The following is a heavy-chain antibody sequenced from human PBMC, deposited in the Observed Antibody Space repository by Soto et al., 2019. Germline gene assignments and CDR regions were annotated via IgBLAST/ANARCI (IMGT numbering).Heavy chain of an antibody. J-gene: IGHJ6*02. V-gene: IGHV3-23*01. CDR1: GFTFSSYA. Sequence: GVYLRLSCAASGFTFSSYAMSRVRQAPGKGLEWVSAISGSGGSTYYADSVKGRFTISRDNSKNTLYLQMNSLRAEDTAVYYCAKSGGSGSQYYYGMDVWGQGTTVTVSS. CDR2: ISGSGGST. D-gene: IGHD3-10*01. CDR3: AKSGGSGSQYYYGMDV.